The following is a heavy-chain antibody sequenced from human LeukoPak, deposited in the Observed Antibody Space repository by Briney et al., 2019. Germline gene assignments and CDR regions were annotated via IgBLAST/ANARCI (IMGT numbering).Heavy chain of an antibody. CDR1: GFTFSSYS. J-gene: IGHJ3*02. Sequence: GGSLRLSCAASGFTFSSYSMNWVRQAPGKGLEWVSYISSSSSTIYYADSVKGRFTISRDNAKNSLYLQMNSLRAEDTAVYYCAKVLEGYSSGWPYDAFDIWGQGTMVTVSS. V-gene: IGHV3-48*01. D-gene: IGHD6-19*01. CDR3: AKVLEGYSSGWPYDAFDI. CDR2: ISSSSSTI.